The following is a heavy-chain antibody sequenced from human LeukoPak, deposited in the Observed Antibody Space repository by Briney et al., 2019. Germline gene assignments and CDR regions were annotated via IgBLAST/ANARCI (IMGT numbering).Heavy chain of an antibody. CDR1: GYTFTSYD. CDR2: MNPNSGNT. D-gene: IGHD3-10*01. Sequence: GASVKVSCKASGYTFTSYDINWVRQATGQGLEWMGWMNPNSGNTGYAQKFQGRVTITRNTSISTAYMELSSLRSEDTAVYYCARVSDYYGSGSGDYWGQGTLVTVSS. J-gene: IGHJ4*02. CDR3: ARVSDYYGSGSGDY. V-gene: IGHV1-8*03.